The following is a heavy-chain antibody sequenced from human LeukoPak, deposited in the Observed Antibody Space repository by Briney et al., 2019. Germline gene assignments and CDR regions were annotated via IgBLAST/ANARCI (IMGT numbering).Heavy chain of an antibody. V-gene: IGHV3-20*04. CDR3: ARGLYYYDSSGYYYLGY. J-gene: IGHJ4*02. CDR1: GFTFDDYG. Sequence: PGGSVRLSCAASGFTFDDYGMSWVRQAPGKGLEWVSGINWNGGSTGYADSVKGRFTISRDNAKNSLYLQMNSLRAEDTALYYCARGLYYYDSSGYYYLGYWGQGTLVAVSS. CDR2: INWNGGST. D-gene: IGHD3-22*01.